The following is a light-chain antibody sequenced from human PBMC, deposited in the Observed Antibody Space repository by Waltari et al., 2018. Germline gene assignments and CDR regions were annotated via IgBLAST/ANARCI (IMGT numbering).Light chain of an antibody. CDR1: QSVGSY. Sequence: EIVLTQSPATMSLSPGERATLSCRASQSVGSYLAWYQQKPGQAPRLLIYDASSRATGVPARFSGSGSGTEFTLNISSLEPEDFAVFYCQQRNIWPNTFGQGTKLEIK. V-gene: IGKV3-11*01. CDR3: QQRNIWPNT. J-gene: IGKJ2*01. CDR2: DAS.